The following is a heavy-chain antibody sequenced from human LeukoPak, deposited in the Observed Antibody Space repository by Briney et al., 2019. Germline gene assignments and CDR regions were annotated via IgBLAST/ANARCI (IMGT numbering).Heavy chain of an antibody. D-gene: IGHD4-17*01. V-gene: IGHV3-30*03. CDR2: ISDDGGKK. Sequence: PGKSLRLSCAASGFTFSSYGMHWVRQAPGKGLEWVALISDDGGKKYYADSVKGRFTISRDNSKNTLYLQMNSLRAEDTAVYYCARVVDHDYGDYYLDYWGQGTLVTVSS. CDR1: GFTFSSYG. J-gene: IGHJ4*02. CDR3: ARVVDHDYGDYYLDY.